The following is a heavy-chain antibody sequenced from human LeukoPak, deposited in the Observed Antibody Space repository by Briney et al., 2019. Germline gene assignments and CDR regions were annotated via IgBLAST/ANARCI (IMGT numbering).Heavy chain of an antibody. CDR2: ISWNSGSI. D-gene: IGHD6-13*01. CDR3: AKDIGQQRRRWYFDL. J-gene: IGHJ2*01. Sequence: PGGSLRLSCAASGFTFDDYAMHWVRQAPGKGLEWVSGISWNSGSIGYADSVKGRFTISRDNAKNSLYLQMNSLRAEDTALYYCAKDIGQQRRRWYFDLWGRGTLVTVSS. CDR1: GFTFDDYA. V-gene: IGHV3-9*01.